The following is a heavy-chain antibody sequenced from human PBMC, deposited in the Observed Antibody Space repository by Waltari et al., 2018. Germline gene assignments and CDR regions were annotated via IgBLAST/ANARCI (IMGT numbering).Heavy chain of an antibody. V-gene: IGHV4-34*01. D-gene: IGHD4-17*01. Sequence: QVQLQQWGAGLLKPSETLSLTCAVYGGSFSGYYWSWIRQPPGKGLGWIGEINTSGSTNYNPSLKSRVTISVDTSKNQFSLKLSSVTAADTAVYYCARGDGDYVPWYFDLWGRGTLVTVSS. CDR1: GGSFSGYY. CDR2: INTSGST. J-gene: IGHJ2*01. CDR3: ARGDGDYVPWYFDL.